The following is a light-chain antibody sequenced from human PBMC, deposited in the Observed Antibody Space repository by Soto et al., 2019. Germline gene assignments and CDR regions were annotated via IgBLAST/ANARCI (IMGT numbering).Light chain of an antibody. CDR2: AAS. J-gene: IGKJ1*01. Sequence: DIQMTQSPSTLSASVGDRVTITCRASQSISSWLAWYQQKPGKAPNLLIYAASSLQSGVPPRFSGSRSWTELILTTSSLQHDDFATYYCRQYSTYTPRTFGQGTKVDIK. V-gene: IGKV1-5*01. CDR1: QSISSW. CDR3: RQYSTYTPRT.